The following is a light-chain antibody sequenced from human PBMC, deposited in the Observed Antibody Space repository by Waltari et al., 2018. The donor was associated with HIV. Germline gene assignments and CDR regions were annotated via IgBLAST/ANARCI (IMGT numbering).Light chain of an antibody. J-gene: IGLJ1*01. V-gene: IGLV1-51*01. CDR1: SSNIGNNY. Sequence: QSVLTQPPSVSAAPGQRVTISCSGSSSNIGNNYVSWYQQLPRTAPKLLIYDKNKRPSGIPDRFSASKSGTSATLASTGLQTGDEADYYCGTWDSSLSACVFGTGTTVTVL. CDR2: DKN. CDR3: GTWDSSLSACV.